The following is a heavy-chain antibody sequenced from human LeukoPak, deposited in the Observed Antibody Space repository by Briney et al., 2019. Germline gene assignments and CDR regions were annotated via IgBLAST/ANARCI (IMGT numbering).Heavy chain of an antibody. J-gene: IGHJ6*02. CDR3: AGADSRIMVRGVIYYYGMDV. V-gene: IGHV1-58*02. CDR2: IVVGSGNT. D-gene: IGHD3-10*01. Sequence: GTSVKVSCKASGFTFTSSAMQWVRQARGQRLEWIGWIVVGSGNTNYAQKFQERVTITWDMSTSTAYMELSSLRSEDTAVYYCAGADSRIMVRGVIYYYGMDVWGQGTTVTLSS. CDR1: GFTFTSSA.